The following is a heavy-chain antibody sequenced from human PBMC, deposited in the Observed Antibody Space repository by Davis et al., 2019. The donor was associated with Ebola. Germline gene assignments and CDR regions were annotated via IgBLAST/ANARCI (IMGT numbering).Heavy chain of an antibody. Sequence: AASVKVSCKASGGTFSTYSISWVRQAPGQGLEWMGRIIPILAIPNYAQKFQGRVTITADRSTSTAYMELSSLRFDDTAGYYCARDLQAPNDYGDYWGQGTLVTVSS. V-gene: IGHV1-69*04. CDR3: ARDLQAPNDYGDY. CDR2: IIPILAIP. D-gene: IGHD4-11*01. J-gene: IGHJ4*02. CDR1: GGTFSTYS.